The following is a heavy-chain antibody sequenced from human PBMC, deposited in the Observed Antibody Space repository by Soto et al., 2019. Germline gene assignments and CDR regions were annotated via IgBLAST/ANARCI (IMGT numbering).Heavy chain of an antibody. CDR2: INHSGST. D-gene: IGHD2-15*01. Sequence: SETLSLTCAVYGGSFSGYYWSWIRQPPGKGLEWIGEINHSGSTNYNPSLKSRVTISVDTSKNQFSLKLSSVTAADTAVYYCARGRLGYCSGGSCFGLPSLRPCDPWGQGTLVTVS. CDR3: ARGRLGYCSGGSCFGLPSLRPCDP. J-gene: IGHJ5*02. CDR1: GGSFSGYY. V-gene: IGHV4-34*01.